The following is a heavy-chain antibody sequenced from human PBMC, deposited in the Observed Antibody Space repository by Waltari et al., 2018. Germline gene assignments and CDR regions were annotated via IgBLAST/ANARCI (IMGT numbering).Heavy chain of an antibody. V-gene: IGHV3-30*04. Sequence: QVQLVESGGGVVQPGRSLRLSCAASGFTFSSYAMHWVRQAPGKGLGWVAFISYDGRHKYYADSVKGRFTISRDNSKNTLYLQMNSLRAEDTAVYYCARDRAVLAVALDYWGQGTLVTVSS. CDR3: ARDRAVLAVALDY. CDR1: GFTFSSYA. D-gene: IGHD6-19*01. J-gene: IGHJ4*02. CDR2: ISYDGRHK.